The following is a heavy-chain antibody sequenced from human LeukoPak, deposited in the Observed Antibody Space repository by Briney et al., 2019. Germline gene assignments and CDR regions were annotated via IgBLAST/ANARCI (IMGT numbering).Heavy chain of an antibody. V-gene: IGHV4-59*01. Sequence: SETPSLACTVSGGSISSYYWSWIRQLPGKGLEWIGYIYYSGDTNYDPSLKSRVTISVDTSKNQFSLRLSSVTAADTAIYYCARGGYYTLEYYYYMDVWGKGTTVIVSS. D-gene: IGHD3-3*01. CDR3: ARGGYYTLEYYYYMDV. J-gene: IGHJ6*03. CDR1: GGSISSYY. CDR2: IYYSGDT.